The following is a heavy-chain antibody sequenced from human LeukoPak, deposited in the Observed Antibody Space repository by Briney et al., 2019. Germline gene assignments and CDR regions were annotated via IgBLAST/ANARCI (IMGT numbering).Heavy chain of an antibody. Sequence: SETLSLTCAVYGGSFSGYYWSWIRQPPGKGLEWIGEINHSGSTNYNPSLKSRVTISVDTSKNQFSLKLSPVTAADTAVYYCAREAGPHSSGWYYFDYWGQGTLVTVSS. CDR1: GGSFSGYY. D-gene: IGHD6-19*01. J-gene: IGHJ4*02. V-gene: IGHV4-34*01. CDR3: AREAGPHSSGWYYFDY. CDR2: INHSGST.